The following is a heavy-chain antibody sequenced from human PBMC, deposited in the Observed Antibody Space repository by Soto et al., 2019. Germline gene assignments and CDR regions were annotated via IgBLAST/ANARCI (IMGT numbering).Heavy chain of an antibody. CDR1: GGSFIGYY. J-gene: IGHJ4*02. V-gene: IGHV4-34*01. Sequence: SETLSLTCAVYGGSFIGYYWSWIRQPPGKGLEWIGEINHSGSTNYNPSLKSRVTISVDTSKNQFSLKLSSVTAADTAVYYCARDGVAARRGSFDYWGQGTLVSVSS. CDR3: ARDGVAARRGSFDY. D-gene: IGHD6-6*01. CDR2: INHSGST.